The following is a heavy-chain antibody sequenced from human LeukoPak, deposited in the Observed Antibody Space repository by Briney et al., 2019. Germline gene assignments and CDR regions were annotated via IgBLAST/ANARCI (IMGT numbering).Heavy chain of an antibody. V-gene: IGHV1-69*05. D-gene: IGHD2-15*01. Sequence: SVKVSCKASGGTFSSYAISWVRQAPGQGLEWMGRIIPIFGTANYAQKFQGRVTITTDESTSTAYMELSSLRSEDTAVYYCARGRYCSGGSCLPHYGDYEYWGQGTLVTVSS. CDR3: ARGRYCSGGSCLPHYGDYEY. J-gene: IGHJ4*02. CDR1: GGTFSSYA. CDR2: IIPIFGTA.